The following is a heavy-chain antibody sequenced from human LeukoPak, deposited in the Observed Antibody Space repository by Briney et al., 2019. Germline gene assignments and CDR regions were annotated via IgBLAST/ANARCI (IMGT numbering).Heavy chain of an antibody. CDR2: ISYDGSNK. CDR3: ARLFGYSQGPYYYYMDV. Sequence: PGGSLRLSCAASGFTFSSYGMHWVRQAPGKGLEWVAVISYDGSNKYYADSVKGRFTISRDNSKNTLYLQMNSLRSDDTAVYYCARLFGYSQGPYYYYMDVWGKGTTVTVSS. J-gene: IGHJ6*03. V-gene: IGHV3-30*03. D-gene: IGHD5-24*01. CDR1: GFTFSSYG.